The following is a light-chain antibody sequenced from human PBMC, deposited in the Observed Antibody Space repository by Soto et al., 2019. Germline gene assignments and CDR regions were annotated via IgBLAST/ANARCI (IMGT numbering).Light chain of an antibody. CDR3: QQRSSWPLT. CDR2: DAS. J-gene: IGKJ5*01. Sequence: EIVLTQSPATLSLSPGERDTLSCRASQSVGSDLAWYQQKPGQAPRLIIYDASKRATGIPGRFSGIGSGADFTLTITSLEPEDFAVYYCQQRSSWPLTFGQGTRLEIK. V-gene: IGKV3-11*01. CDR1: QSVGSD.